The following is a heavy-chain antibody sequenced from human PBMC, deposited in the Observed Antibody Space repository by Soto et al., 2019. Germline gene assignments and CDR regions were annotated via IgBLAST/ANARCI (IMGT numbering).Heavy chain of an antibody. CDR2: IYYSGST. V-gene: IGHV4-31*03. CDR1: GGAVSMGAYY. J-gene: IGHJ4*02. Sequence: SETLSLTCSVSGGAVSMGAYYWSWIRQHPGKGLEWVGNIYYSGSTYYNPSLKSRVTISTDTSKNQFSLKLSSVTAADTAVYYCATLGNAWYLDYWGQGSLVTVSS. D-gene: IGHD2-2*01. CDR3: ATLGNAWYLDY.